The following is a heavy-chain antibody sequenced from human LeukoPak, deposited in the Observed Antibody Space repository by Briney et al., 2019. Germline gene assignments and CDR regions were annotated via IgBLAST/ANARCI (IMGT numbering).Heavy chain of an antibody. CDR2: INPNSGGT. Sequence: ASVKVSCKASGYTFTSYGISWVRQAPGQGLEWMGWINPNSGGTNYAQKFQGRVTMTRDTSISTAYMELSRLRSDDTAVYYCARVRGGPIQLWPWGQGTLVTVSS. CDR3: ARVRGGPIQLWP. V-gene: IGHV1-2*02. J-gene: IGHJ5*02. D-gene: IGHD5-18*01. CDR1: GYTFTSYG.